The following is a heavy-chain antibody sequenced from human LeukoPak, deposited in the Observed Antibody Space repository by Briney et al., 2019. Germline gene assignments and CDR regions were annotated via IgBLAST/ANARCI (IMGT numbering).Heavy chain of an antibody. J-gene: IGHJ4*02. Sequence: GGSLRLSCAASGFTFRSYAMSWVRQAPGKGLEWVSAISDSGGNTYYADSVKGRFTISRDNSKNTLYLQMNSLRAEDTAVYYCARVTMVRGCDYWGQGTLVTVSS. V-gene: IGHV3-23*01. D-gene: IGHD3-10*01. CDR3: ARVTMVRGCDY. CDR2: ISDSGGNT. CDR1: GFTFRSYA.